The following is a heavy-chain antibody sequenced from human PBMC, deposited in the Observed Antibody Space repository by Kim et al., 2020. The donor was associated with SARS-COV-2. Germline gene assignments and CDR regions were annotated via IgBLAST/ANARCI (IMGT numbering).Heavy chain of an antibody. Sequence: SETLSLTCSVSGGYIADVDYNWGWIRQPPGKGLEWMGSIYSSGITFSTPSLKSRLAISADRPTNRFFVKLNSMTAADTAVYYCVRHAGGYGSGSYAHLDFWGLGTLVTVSS. CDR3: VRHAGGYGSGSYAHLDF. J-gene: IGHJ4*02. V-gene: IGHV4-39*01. D-gene: IGHD3-10*01. CDR2: IYSSGIT. CDR1: GGYIADVDYN.